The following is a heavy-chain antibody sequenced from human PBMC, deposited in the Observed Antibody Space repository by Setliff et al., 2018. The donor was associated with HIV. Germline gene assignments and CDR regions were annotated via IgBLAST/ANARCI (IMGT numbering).Heavy chain of an antibody. CDR3: ARFRPFQRESGSFDI. Sequence: SETLSLTCTVPGGSISSYYWSWIRQPAGKGLEWIGHIYTSGSTSYNPSLKSRVTISVDTSKNQFSLKLSSVTAADTAVYYCARFRPFQRESGSFDIWGQGTMVTVSS. CDR2: IYTSGST. CDR1: GGSISSYY. V-gene: IGHV4-4*07. J-gene: IGHJ3*02. D-gene: IGHD3-3*02.